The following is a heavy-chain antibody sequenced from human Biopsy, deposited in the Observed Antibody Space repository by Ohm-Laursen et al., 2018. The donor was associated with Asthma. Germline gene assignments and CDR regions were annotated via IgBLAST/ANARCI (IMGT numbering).Heavy chain of an antibody. CDR3: AKARIHHFYDSSGYYQHD. D-gene: IGHD3-22*01. V-gene: IGHV3-33*03. Sequence: SLRLSCAASGFVFRSHAMHWVRQAPGKGLEWVAVVSYDGGVVHYADSMKGRFTISRDNAKNTLYLQMNSLRAEDTAVYYCAKARIHHFYDSSGYYQHDWGQGTLVTVSS. CDR1: GFVFRSHA. CDR2: VSYDGGVV. J-gene: IGHJ4*02.